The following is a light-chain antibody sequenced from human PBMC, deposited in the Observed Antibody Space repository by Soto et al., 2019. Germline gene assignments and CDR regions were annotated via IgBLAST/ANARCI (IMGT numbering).Light chain of an antibody. CDR3: QQYHHWLQQYT. V-gene: IGKV3-15*01. CDR2: GSS. J-gene: IGKJ2*01. Sequence: EIVMTQSPATLSVSPGERATLSCRANQTVASNLAWYQQKPGQAPRLLIHGSSTRATGVPARFTGSGSGTEFTLTISCLQSEDFAVYYCQQYHHWLQQYTFGQGTKLQI. CDR1: QTVASN.